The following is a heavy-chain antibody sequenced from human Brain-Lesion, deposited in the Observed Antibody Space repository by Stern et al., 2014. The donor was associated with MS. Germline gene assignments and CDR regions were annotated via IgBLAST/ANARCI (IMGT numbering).Heavy chain of an antibody. J-gene: IGHJ5*01. V-gene: IGHV3-74*02. CDR2: VNNDGGRT. CDR3: ARGERWFDS. D-gene: IGHD3-10*01. Sequence: EVQLEESGGGLVQPGGSLRLSCAASGFTFSNYWMHWVRQAPGKGLVWVSRVNNDGGRTSYADSVKGRFTMSRDNAKNTLYLQMNSLRVEDTAIYYCARGERWFDSWGQGTLVTVSS. CDR1: GFTFSNYW.